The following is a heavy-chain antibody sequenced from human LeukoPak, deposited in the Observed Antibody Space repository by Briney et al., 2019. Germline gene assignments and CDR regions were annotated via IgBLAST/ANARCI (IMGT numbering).Heavy chain of an antibody. J-gene: IGHJ6*02. CDR1: GXTFSSYE. CDR2: ISSSGSTI. CDR3: ARESRLGSRYYYGMDV. Sequence: AGGSLRLSCAASGXTFSSYEMNWVRQAPGKGLEWVSYISSSGSTIYYADSVKGRFTISRDNAKNSLYLQMNSLRAEDTAVYYCARESRLGSRYYYGMDVWGQGTTVTVSS. D-gene: IGHD3-16*01. V-gene: IGHV3-48*03.